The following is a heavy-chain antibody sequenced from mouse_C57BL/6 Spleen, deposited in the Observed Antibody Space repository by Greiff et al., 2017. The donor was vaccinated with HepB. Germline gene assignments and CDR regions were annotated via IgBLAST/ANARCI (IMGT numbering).Heavy chain of an antibody. CDR2: FKPYNDDT. Sequence: QVQLQQSGAELVKPGASVKLSCKASGYTFTTYPIEWVKQNHGKGLEWIGNFKPYNDDTKYNEKFKGKATLTLEKACSTVYLELSRFTSDDSAVSYYSRGYCGSSGFDYWGQGTTLTVSS. D-gene: IGHD1-1*01. CDR1: GYTFTTYP. CDR3: SRGYCGSSGFDY. J-gene: IGHJ2*01. V-gene: IGHV1-47*01.